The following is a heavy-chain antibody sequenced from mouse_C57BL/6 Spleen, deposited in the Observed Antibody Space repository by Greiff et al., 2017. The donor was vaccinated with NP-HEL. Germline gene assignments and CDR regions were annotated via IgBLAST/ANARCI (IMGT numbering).Heavy chain of an antibody. CDR3: ARSGTWDWYFDV. CDR2: INPSNGGT. CDR1: GYTFTSYW. D-gene: IGHD3-1*01. J-gene: IGHJ1*03. V-gene: IGHV1-53*01. Sequence: VQLQQSGTELVKPGASVKLSCKASGYTFTSYWMHWVKQRPGQGLEWIGNINPSNGGTNYNEKFKSKATLTVDKSSSTAYMQLSSLTSEDSAVYYGARSGTWDWYFDVWGTGTTVTVSS.